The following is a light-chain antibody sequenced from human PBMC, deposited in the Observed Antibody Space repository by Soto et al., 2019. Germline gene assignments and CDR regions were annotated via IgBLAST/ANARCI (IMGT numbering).Light chain of an antibody. V-gene: IGKV1-5*01. CDR2: HAY. CDR1: QSISNW. Sequence: DIQLTQSPSTLTASVVDRVIITCRASQSISNWLAWYQQQPGTDPNLLIYHAYTLESWATSRVSCSGSGTEFTLPISSLQPDDVATYSCQQYHSYSPTSGKGTNLDI. CDR3: QQYHSYSPT. J-gene: IGKJ1*01.